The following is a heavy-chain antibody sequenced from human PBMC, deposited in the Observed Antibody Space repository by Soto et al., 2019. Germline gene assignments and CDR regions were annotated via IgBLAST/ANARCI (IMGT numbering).Heavy chain of an antibody. D-gene: IGHD2-2*01. V-gene: IGHV1-69*12. CDR2: IIPIFPTP. J-gene: IGHJ6*02. CDR3: ARDKVRLPLGGTYYYAMDV. Sequence: QVHLVQSGAEVKKPGSSVSVSCKASGGTFGNSAISWVRQAPGQGLEWLGGIIPIFPTPHYAQKFEGRVTITADESKSTAYMELTSLRSEDTAVYYCARDKVRLPLGGTYYYAMDVWGQGTTVTVSS. CDR1: GGTFGNSA.